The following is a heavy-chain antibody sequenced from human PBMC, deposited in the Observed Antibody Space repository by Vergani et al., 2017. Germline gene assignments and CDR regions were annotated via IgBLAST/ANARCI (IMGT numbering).Heavy chain of an antibody. V-gene: IGHV1-18*01. CDR2: ISAYNGNT. CDR3: AGGEVGYSSGYYFDY. J-gene: IGHJ4*02. D-gene: IGHD6-19*01. Sequence: QVQLVQSGAEVKKPGASVQVSCKASGYTFTSYGISWVRQAPGQGLEWMGWISAYNGNTNYAQKLQGRVTMTTDTSPSTAYMELRSLRSDDTAVYYCAGGEVGYSSGYYFDYWGQGTLVTVSS. CDR1: GYTFTSYG.